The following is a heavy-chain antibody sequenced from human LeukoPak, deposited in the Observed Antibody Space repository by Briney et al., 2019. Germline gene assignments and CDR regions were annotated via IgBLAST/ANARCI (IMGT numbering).Heavy chain of an antibody. CDR3: ARAPDFDAFDI. V-gene: IGHV4-31*03. J-gene: IGHJ3*02. CDR1: GGSISSGGYY. Sequence: SETLSLTCTVSGGSISSGGYYWTWIRQHPGKGLEWIGYIYYSGSTDYNPSLMSRLTISLERSKSQFSLKLTSVTAADTAVYYCARAPDFDAFDIWGQGTKVTVSS. CDR2: IYYSGST. D-gene: IGHD2-21*02.